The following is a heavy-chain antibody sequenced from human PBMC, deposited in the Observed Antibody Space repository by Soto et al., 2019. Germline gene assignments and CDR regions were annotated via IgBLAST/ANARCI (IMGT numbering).Heavy chain of an antibody. D-gene: IGHD1-7*01. V-gene: IGHV4-34*01. Sequence: SETLSLTCAVYGGSFSGYYWSWIRQPRGKGLEWIGEINHSGSTNYNPSLKSRVTISVDTSKNQFSLKLSSVTAADTAVYYCARPPGITHEYSYGMDVWGQGTTVTVSS. J-gene: IGHJ6*02. CDR1: GGSFSGYY. CDR2: INHSGST. CDR3: ARPPGITHEYSYGMDV.